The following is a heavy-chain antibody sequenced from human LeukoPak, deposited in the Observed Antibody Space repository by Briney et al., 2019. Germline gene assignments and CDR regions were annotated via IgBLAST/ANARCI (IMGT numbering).Heavy chain of an antibody. CDR2: IYYSGST. CDR1: SGSISSSSYY. Sequence: PSETLSLTCTVSSGSISSSSYYWGWIRQPPGKGLEWIGSIYYSGSTYCIPSLKSRVTTSVDTSKNQFSLKLSSVTAADTAVYYCASLRERSYYARGFDYWGQGTLVTVSS. J-gene: IGHJ4*02. D-gene: IGHD1-26*01. CDR3: ASLRERSYYARGFDY. V-gene: IGHV4-39*01.